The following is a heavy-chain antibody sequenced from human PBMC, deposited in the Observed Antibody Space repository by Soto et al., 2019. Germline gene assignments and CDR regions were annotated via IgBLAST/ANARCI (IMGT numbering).Heavy chain of an antibody. V-gene: IGHV3-30*18. CDR3: AKVPGIAVAGTDYYGMDV. J-gene: IGHJ6*02. Sequence: GGSLRLSCAASGFTFSSYGMHWVRQAPGKGLEWVAVISYDGSNKYYADSVKGRFTISRDNSKNTLYLQMNSLRAEDTAVYYCAKVPGIAVAGTDYYGMDVWGQGTTVTVSS. D-gene: IGHD6-19*01. CDR2: ISYDGSNK. CDR1: GFTFSSYG.